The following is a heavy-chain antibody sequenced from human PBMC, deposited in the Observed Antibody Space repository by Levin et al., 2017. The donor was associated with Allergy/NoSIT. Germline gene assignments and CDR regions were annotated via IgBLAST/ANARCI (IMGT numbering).Heavy chain of an antibody. CDR3: AKDHRVGAMIQLIAVSVD. J-gene: IGHJ4*02. D-gene: IGHD6-19*01. CDR1: GFTFSSYA. Sequence: PGGSLRLSCAASGFTFSSYAMSWVRQAPGKGLEWVSGISSSGGSTSYADSVKGRFTISRDNSKNTLYLQMNSLRAEDTAVYYCAKDHRVGAMIQLIAVSVDWGQGTLVTVSS. CDR2: ISSSGGST. V-gene: IGHV3-23*01.